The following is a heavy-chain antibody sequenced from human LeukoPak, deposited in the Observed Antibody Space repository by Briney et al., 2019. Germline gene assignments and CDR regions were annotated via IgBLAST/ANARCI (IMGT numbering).Heavy chain of an antibody. CDR2: INHSGST. J-gene: IGHJ4*02. V-gene: IGHV4-34*01. D-gene: IGHD1-1*01. CDR3: ARGGNVRINY. CDR1: GGSFSGYY. Sequence: PSETLSLTCAVYGGSFSGYYLSWIRQPPGKGLEWIGEINHSGSTNYNPSLKSRVTISVDTSKNQFSLKLSSVTAADTAVYYCARGGNVRINYWGQGTLVTVSS.